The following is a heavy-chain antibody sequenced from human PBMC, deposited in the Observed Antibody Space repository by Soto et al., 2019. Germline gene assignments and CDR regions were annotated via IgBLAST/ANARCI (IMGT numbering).Heavy chain of an antibody. CDR3: ATNLGVVVEAYFDY. J-gene: IGHJ4*02. V-gene: IGHV3-23*01. CDR1: GFTFSSHA. D-gene: IGHD3-3*01. Sequence: GGSLRLSCAVSGFTFSSHAMGWLRQAPGTGPEWVAFVDGSGYDTSYADSVKGRFTISRDNSDNSLYLHMGSLRAEDTAVYYLATNLGVVVEAYFDYWGQGTLVTVSS. CDR2: VDGSGYDT.